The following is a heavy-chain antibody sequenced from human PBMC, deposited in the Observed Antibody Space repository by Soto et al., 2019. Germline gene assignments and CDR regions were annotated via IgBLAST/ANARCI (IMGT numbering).Heavy chain of an antibody. CDR3: AKDESRRNRRYFDL. Sequence: EVQLLESGGGLVQPGGSLRLSCAASGFTFSSYAMYWVRQAPGKGLEWVSVISGSGGSTYYADSVKDRFTISRDNSKSTLYLQMNSLRAEDTAVYYCAKDESRRNRRYFDLWGRGTLVTVSS. D-gene: IGHD4-4*01. V-gene: IGHV3-23*01. J-gene: IGHJ2*01. CDR1: GFTFSSYA. CDR2: ISGSGGST.